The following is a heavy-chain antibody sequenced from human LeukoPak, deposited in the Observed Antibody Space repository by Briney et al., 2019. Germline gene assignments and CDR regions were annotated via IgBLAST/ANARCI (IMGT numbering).Heavy chain of an antibody. CDR3: TRGAKTGRTV. J-gene: IGHJ4*02. Sequence: SETLSLTCTVSGVSISSHYWSWLRQPPGKGLEWIGYIYYSGSTNYNPSLKSRVTISVDTSKNQFSLKLSSVTAADTAVYYCTRGAKTGRTVWGQGTLVTVSS. CDR1: GVSISSHY. CDR2: IYYSGST. D-gene: IGHD1-14*01. V-gene: IGHV4-59*11.